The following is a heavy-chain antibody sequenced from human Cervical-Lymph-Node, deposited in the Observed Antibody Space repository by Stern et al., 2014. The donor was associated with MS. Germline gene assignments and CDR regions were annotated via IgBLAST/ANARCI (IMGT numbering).Heavy chain of an antibody. V-gene: IGHV6-1*01. D-gene: IGHD6-6*01. CDR1: GDSVSSNRAT. CDR3: ARDVSSSPDAFDT. Sequence: QVQLQQSGPGLVKPSQTLSLTCAISGDSVSSNRATWSWIRQSPSRGLEWLGRTYHRSRWYYDYALSVKSRVTISPGTSKNQFSLWLNSVTPEDTAVYYCARDVSSSPDAFDTWGQGTMVTVPS. CDR2: TYHRSRWYY. J-gene: IGHJ3*02.